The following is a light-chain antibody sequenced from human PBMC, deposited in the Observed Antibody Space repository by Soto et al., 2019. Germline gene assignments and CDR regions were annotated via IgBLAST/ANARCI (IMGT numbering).Light chain of an antibody. V-gene: IGKV3-11*01. Sequence: EVVLTQSPATLSLSPGERATLSCRASQGISTYLAWCQQKPGQAPRLLIYDASNRATGIPARFSGSGSGTDFTLSISSLEPEDFAVYYCHQRSNWLATFGPGTKVDIK. CDR3: HQRSNWLAT. J-gene: IGKJ3*01. CDR2: DAS. CDR1: QGISTY.